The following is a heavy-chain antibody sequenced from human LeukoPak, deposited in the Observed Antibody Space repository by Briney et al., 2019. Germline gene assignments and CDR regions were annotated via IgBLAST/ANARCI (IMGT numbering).Heavy chain of an antibody. CDR1: GYTLTELS. Sequence: GASVKVSCKVSGYTLTELSMHWVRQAPGKGLEWMGGFDPEYGETIYAQKFQGRVTMTEDTSTDTAYMELSSLRSEDTAVYYCATVLPRLLWFGELGLGFDYWGQGTLVTVSS. CDR2: FDPEYGET. CDR3: ATVLPRLLWFGELGLGFDY. V-gene: IGHV1-24*01. D-gene: IGHD3-10*01. J-gene: IGHJ4*02.